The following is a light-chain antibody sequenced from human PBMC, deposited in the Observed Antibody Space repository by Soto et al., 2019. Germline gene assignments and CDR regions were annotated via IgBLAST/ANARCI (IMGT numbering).Light chain of an antibody. Sequence: QSVLTQPPSVSGAPGQRVTISCTGSSSNIGAGYDVHWYQQFPGTAPRLLIYANNNRPSGVPDRFSGSKSGTSASPAITGLQADDEAEYYCQSYDFGLSAHNYVFGTGTKVTVL. CDR2: ANN. J-gene: IGLJ1*01. CDR3: QSYDFGLSAHNYV. V-gene: IGLV1-40*01. CDR1: SSNIGAGYD.